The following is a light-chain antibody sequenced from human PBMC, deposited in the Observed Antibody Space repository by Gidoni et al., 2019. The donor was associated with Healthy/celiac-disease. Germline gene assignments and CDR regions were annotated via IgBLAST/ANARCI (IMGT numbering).Light chain of an antibody. V-gene: IGKV2-28*01. Sequence: DIVMTQSPLSLPVPPGEPAAISCRSSQSLLHSNGYNYLDGYLQKPGQSPQLLLYLGSNRASGVPDRFSGSGSGTYFTLTLSLVEAEDVGVYYFMQALQTPPYTFGQGTKLEI. CDR3: MQALQTPPYT. CDR2: LGS. J-gene: IGKJ2*01. CDR1: QSLLHSNGYNY.